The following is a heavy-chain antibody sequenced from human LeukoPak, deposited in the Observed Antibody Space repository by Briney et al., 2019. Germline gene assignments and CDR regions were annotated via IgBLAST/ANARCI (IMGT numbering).Heavy chain of an antibody. Sequence: GGSLRLSCATSGLTFSDYWMTWVRQAPGKGLEWVANIKQDGSGKYYVDSVKGRFTISRDNAKNSLYLQMNSLRAEDTAVYYCASVAGGACSSTSCYTYYFDYWGQGSLVTVSS. CDR2: IKQDGSGK. CDR3: ASVAGGACSSTSCYTYYFDY. D-gene: IGHD2-2*02. V-gene: IGHV3-7*01. J-gene: IGHJ4*02. CDR1: GLTFSDYW.